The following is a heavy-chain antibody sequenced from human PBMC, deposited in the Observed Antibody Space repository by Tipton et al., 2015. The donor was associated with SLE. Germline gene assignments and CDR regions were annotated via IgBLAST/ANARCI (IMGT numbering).Heavy chain of an antibody. Sequence: TLSLTCTVSGDSISDSYWNWVRQPAGKGLEWIGRIYTNRDFNYNPSLKSRVSRSVDTSKSQFSLKLSSVTAADTAVYYCARLADGNRNWFDPWGQGTLVTVSS. V-gene: IGHV4-4*07. J-gene: IGHJ5*02. CDR1: GDSISDSY. CDR2: IYTNRDF. CDR3: ARLADGNRNWFDP. D-gene: IGHD6-13*01.